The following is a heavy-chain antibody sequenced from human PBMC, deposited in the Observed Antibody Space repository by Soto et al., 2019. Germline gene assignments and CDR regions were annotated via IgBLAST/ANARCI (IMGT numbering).Heavy chain of an antibody. CDR1: GCMFTSSA. J-gene: IGHJ4*02. CDR2: LVVGSGNT. V-gene: IGHV1-58*01. Sequence: ASVKVCCETSGCMFTSSAVQWGRQARGQRLEWIGWLVVGSGNTNYAQHFQERVTLTRDMSTGTAYMELSSLRSEDTAVYYCAAVPVLRFLTSLPAYFDSCGQGTLVTVCS. D-gene: IGHD3-3*01. CDR3: AAVPVLRFLTSLPAYFDS.